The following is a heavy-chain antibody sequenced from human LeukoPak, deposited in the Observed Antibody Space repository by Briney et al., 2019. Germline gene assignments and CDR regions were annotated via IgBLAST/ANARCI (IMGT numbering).Heavy chain of an antibody. J-gene: IGHJ4*02. Sequence: ASVKVSCKVSGYTLTELSMHWVRQAPGKGLEWMGGFDPEDGETIYAQKFQGRVTITEDTSTDTAYMELSSLRSEDTAVYYCATGLNGVGSYDYWGQGTLVTVSS. CDR1: GYTLTELS. CDR3: ATGLNGVGSYDY. D-gene: IGHD1-26*01. CDR2: FDPEDGET. V-gene: IGHV1-24*01.